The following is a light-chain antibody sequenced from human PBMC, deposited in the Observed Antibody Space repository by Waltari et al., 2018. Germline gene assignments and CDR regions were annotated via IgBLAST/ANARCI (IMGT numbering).Light chain of an antibody. V-gene: IGKV1-5*03. CDR1: QSISGW. Sequence: DIQMTQSPSTLSASVGDRVTTACRASQSISGWLAWYQQKPGKAPNLLISKASSLQTGVPSRFNGSGSGTEFTLTINTLQPDDFATYHCLQYNSYSWTFGQGTKVEIK. CDR2: KAS. J-gene: IGKJ1*01. CDR3: LQYNSYSWT.